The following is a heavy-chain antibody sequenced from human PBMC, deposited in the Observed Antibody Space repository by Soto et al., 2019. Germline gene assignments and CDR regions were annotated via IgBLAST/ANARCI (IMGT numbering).Heavy chain of an antibody. J-gene: IGHJ6*03. D-gene: IGHD3-3*01. CDR3: ARAIFGVVSPYYYYMDV. Sequence: ASVKVSCKASGGTFSSYTISWVRQAPGQGLEWMGMIIPILGIANYAQKFQGRVTITADKSTSTAYMELSSLRSEDTAVYYCARAIFGVVSPYYYYMDVWGKGTTVTVSS. V-gene: IGHV1-69*02. CDR2: IIPILGIA. CDR1: GGTFSSYT.